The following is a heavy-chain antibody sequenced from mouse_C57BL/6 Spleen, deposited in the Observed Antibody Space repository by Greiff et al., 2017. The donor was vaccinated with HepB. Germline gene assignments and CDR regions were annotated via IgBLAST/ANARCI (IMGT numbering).Heavy chain of an antibody. CDR3: AREGIYDGYYGWYFDV. V-gene: IGHV1-82*01. D-gene: IGHD2-3*01. CDR2: IYPGDGDT. J-gene: IGHJ1*03. Sequence: QVQLQQSGPELVKPGASVKISCKASGYAFSSSWMNWVKQRPGKGLEWIGRIYPGDGDTNYNGKFKGKATLTADKSSSTAYMQLSGLTSEDSAVYFCAREGIYDGYYGWYFDVWGTGTTVTVSS. CDR1: GYAFSSSW.